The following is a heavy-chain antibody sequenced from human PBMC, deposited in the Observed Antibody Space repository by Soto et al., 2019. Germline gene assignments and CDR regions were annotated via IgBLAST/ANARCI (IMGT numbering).Heavy chain of an antibody. Sequence: QVQLQESGPGLVKPSQTLSLTCTVSGGSISSGGYYWSWIRQHPGKGLEWIGYIYYSGSTYYNPSLKSRVTISVDTSKNQFSRKLSSVTAADTAVYYCASLGVWGSYRYTGGVDYWGQGTLVTVSS. V-gene: IGHV4-31*03. J-gene: IGHJ4*02. D-gene: IGHD3-16*02. CDR3: ASLGVWGSYRYTGGVDY. CDR2: IYYSGST. CDR1: GGSISSGGYY.